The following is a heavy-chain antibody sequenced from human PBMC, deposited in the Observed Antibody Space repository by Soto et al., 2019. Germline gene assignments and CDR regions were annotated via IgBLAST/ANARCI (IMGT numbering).Heavy chain of an antibody. J-gene: IGHJ3*02. CDR1: VFTFSSYG. V-gene: IGHV3-30*18. CDR3: AKDRALLRFLEWLLDDALDI. CDR2: ISYDGSNK. D-gene: IGHD3-3*01. Sequence: QVQLVESGGGVVQPGRSLRLSCAASVFTFSSYGMHWVRQAPGKGLVWVAVISYDGSNKYYADSVKGRFTISRDNSKKALYLQMNSLRAEDTAVYYCAKDRALLRFLEWLLDDALDIWGQGTMVTVSS.